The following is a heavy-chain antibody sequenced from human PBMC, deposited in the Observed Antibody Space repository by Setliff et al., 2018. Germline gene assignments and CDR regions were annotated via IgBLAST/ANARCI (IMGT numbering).Heavy chain of an antibody. CDR1: GFTFNDYY. J-gene: IGHJ4*02. CDR3: ARPVDTAMVSPFDY. CDR2: ISTSCSII. D-gene: IGHD5-18*01. Sequence: PGGSLRLSCAASGFTFNDYYMSWIRQAPGKGLDWVSYISTSCSIIYYADSVKGRFTISRDNAKNTLYLQMNSLRAEDTAVYYCARPVDTAMVSPFDYWGQGTLVTVSS. V-gene: IGHV3-11*04.